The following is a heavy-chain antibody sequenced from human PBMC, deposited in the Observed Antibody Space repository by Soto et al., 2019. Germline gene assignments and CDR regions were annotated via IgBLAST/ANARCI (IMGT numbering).Heavy chain of an antibody. CDR3: AKYRGVSLGMTHYYYVLDV. V-gene: IGHV3-30*18. D-gene: IGHD2-21*01. Sequence: QVQLVESGGGVVQPGTSLRLSCAASGFSFSSHGMHWVRQAPGKGLEWVALISFDGSIKYYGDTVKGRLSISRDNSKNTLYLQMNSLRTEDTAVYYCAKYRGVSLGMTHYYYVLDVWGQGTTVTVSS. CDR2: ISFDGSIK. J-gene: IGHJ6*02. CDR1: GFSFSSHG.